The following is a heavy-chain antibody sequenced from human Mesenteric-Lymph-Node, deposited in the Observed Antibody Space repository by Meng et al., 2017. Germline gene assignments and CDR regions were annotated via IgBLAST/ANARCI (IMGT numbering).Heavy chain of an antibody. CDR1: DGSISSSSYY. V-gene: IGHV4-39*07. J-gene: IGHJ4*02. Sequence: SETLSLTCTVSDGSISSSSYYWGWIRQPPGKGLEWIGSIYYSGSTYYNPSLKSRVTISVDTSKNQFSLKLSSVTAADTAVYYCARESVLVRGVFDYWGQGTLVTVSS. D-gene: IGHD3-10*01. CDR2: IYYSGST. CDR3: ARESVLVRGVFDY.